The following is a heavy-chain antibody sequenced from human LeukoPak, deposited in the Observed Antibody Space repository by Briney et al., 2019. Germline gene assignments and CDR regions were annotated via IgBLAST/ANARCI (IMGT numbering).Heavy chain of an antibody. CDR1: GGSISSYY. CDR3: ARPMVRGVSIRYFQH. V-gene: IGHV4-59*12. Sequence: SETRSLTCTVSGGSISSYYWSWIRKPPGKGLEWIGYIYYSGSTNYNPSLKSRVTISVDTSKNQFSLKLSSVTAADTAVHYCARPMVRGVSIRYFQHWGQGTLVTVSS. D-gene: IGHD3-10*01. CDR2: IYYSGST. J-gene: IGHJ1*01.